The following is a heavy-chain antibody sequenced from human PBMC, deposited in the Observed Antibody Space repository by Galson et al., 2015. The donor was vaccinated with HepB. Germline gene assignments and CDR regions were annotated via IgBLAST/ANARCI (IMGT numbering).Heavy chain of an antibody. CDR3: ARVWQWVASRKFYYYYMDV. J-gene: IGHJ6*03. CDR2: IYSGGST. V-gene: IGHV3-53*01. D-gene: IGHD6-19*01. Sequence: SLRLSCAASGFTFINGWMSWVRQAPGKGLEWVSVIYSGGSTYYTDSVQGRFTISRDNSKNTLYLQMNSLRAEDTALYYCARVWQWVASRKFYYYYMDVWGKGTTVTVSS. CDR1: GFTFINGW.